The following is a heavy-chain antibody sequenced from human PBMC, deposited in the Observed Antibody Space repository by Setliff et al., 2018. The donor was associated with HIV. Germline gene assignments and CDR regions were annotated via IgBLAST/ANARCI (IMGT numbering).Heavy chain of an antibody. Sequence: LRLSCAASGFTFHDYAMHWVRQAPGKGLEWVSGINWDNGDIDYADSVKGRFTISRDNAKNSLYLQMNSLRVEDTAVYYCAKLYCGGACYSADWDYLDSWGQGTLVTVSS. CDR1: GFTFHDYA. CDR3: AKLYCGGACYSADWDYLDS. CDR2: INWDNGDI. J-gene: IGHJ4*02. D-gene: IGHD2-21*02. V-gene: IGHV3-9*01.